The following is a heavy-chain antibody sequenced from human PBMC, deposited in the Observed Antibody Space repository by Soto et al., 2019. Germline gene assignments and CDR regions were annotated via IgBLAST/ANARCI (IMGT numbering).Heavy chain of an antibody. CDR1: GGSISSYY. J-gene: IGHJ4*02. D-gene: IGHD1-20*01. CDR3: ASHGRYNWNDIY. V-gene: IGHV4-59*01. CDR2: IYYSGST. Sequence: SETLSLTCTISGGSISSYYWSWIRQPPGKGLEWIGYIYYSGSTNYNPSLKSRVTISVDTSKNQFSLKLSSVTAADTAVYYCASHGRYNWNDIYWGQGTLVTVSS.